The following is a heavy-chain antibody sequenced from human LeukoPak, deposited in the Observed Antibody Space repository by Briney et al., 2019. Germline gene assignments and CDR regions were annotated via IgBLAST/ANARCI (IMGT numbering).Heavy chain of an antibody. CDR1: GFSFSRYW. D-gene: IGHD2-8*01. J-gene: IGHJ4*02. V-gene: IGHV3-7*01. CDR2: INQDVSRI. Sequence: GGSLRLSCAGTGFSFSRYWMAWVRQAPGKGLEWVASINQDVSRIHYVDSVKGRFTISRDNAKNSLFLQMNSLRVEDTAVYYCARLKDDVTKFDYWGQGTLVTVSS. CDR3: ARLKDDVTKFDY.